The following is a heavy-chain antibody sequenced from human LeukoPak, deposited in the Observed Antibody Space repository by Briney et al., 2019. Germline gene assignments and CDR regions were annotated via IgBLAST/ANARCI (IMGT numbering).Heavy chain of an antibody. CDR3: ARDPQRGVPDYFDY. CDR1: GFTFSSYP. CDR2: ISYDGSTK. J-gene: IGHJ4*02. D-gene: IGHD6-25*01. V-gene: IGHV3-30-3*01. Sequence: GGSLRLSCAASGFTFSSYPMHWVHQAPGKGLEWVSVISYDGSTKYYADSVKGRFTISRDSPKNTLYLQMDSLRADDTAMYYCARDPQRGVPDYFDYWGQGTLVTVSS.